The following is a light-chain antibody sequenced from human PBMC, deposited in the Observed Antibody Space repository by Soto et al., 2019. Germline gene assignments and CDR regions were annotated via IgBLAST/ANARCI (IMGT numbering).Light chain of an antibody. J-gene: IGKJ1*01. V-gene: IGKV3-11*01. CDR1: QSVSSX. CDR2: DAS. CDR3: QQRSNWPPTWT. Sequence: EIVLSQSPATLSLSPGERATLSCRASQSVSSXXXWYQHIPGQAPRLLIYDASKRATGIPARFSGSGSGTDFTXTXSSLEPEDFAVYYCQQRSNWPPTWTFGQGTKVEVK.